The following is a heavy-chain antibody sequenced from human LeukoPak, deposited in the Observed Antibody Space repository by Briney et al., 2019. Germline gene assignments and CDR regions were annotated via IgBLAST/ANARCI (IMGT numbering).Heavy chain of an antibody. CDR1: GGSISSHY. D-gene: IGHD3-3*01. CDR3: ARVRYDFWSGYTLNWFDP. V-gene: IGHV4-59*11. J-gene: IGHJ5*02. CDR2: IYYSGST. Sequence: SETLSLTCTVSGGSISSHYWSWIRQPPGKGLEWIGYIYYSGSTNYNPSLKSRVTISVDTSKNQFSLKLSSVTAADTAVYYCARVRYDFWSGYTLNWFDPWGQGTLVTVSS.